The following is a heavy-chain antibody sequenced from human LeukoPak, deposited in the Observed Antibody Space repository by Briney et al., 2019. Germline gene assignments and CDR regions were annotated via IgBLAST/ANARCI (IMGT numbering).Heavy chain of an antibody. CDR2: ISWNSGSI. V-gene: IGHV3-9*01. J-gene: IGHJ4*02. Sequence: GRSLRLSCAPSGFTFDDYAMHWVRQAPGKGLEWVSGISWNSGSIGYADSVKGRFTISRDNAKNSLYLQMNSLRAEDTALYYCAKAKARVVPAAPPDYWGQGTLITVSS. D-gene: IGHD2-2*01. CDR3: AKAKARVVPAAPPDY. CDR1: GFTFDDYA.